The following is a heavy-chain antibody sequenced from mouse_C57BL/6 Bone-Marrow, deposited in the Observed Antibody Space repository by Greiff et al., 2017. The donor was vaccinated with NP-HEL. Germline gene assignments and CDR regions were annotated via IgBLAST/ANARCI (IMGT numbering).Heavy chain of an antibody. J-gene: IGHJ2*01. V-gene: IGHV1-53*01. CDR2: INPSNGGT. CDR3: ARFYYGSPYYFDY. Sequence: QVQLKQPGTELVKPGASGYTFTSYWMHWVKQRPGQGLEWIGNINPSNGGTNYNEKFKSKATLTVDKSSSTAYMQLSSLTSEDSAVYDCARFYYGSPYYFDYWGQGTTLTVSA. CDR1: GYTFTSYW. D-gene: IGHD1-1*01.